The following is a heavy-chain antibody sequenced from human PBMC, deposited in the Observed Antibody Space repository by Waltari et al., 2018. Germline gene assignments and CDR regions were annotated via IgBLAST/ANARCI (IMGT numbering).Heavy chain of an antibody. D-gene: IGHD3-3*01. CDR1: GYSISSGYY. CDR3: ARQGTIFGVVFDY. V-gene: IGHV4-38-2*01. Sequence: QVQLQESGPGLVKPSETLSLTCAVSGYSISSGYYWGWIRQPPGKGLEWIGSIYHSGSTYYNPSLKSQVTISVDTSKNQFSLKLSSVTAADTAVYYCARQGTIFGVVFDYWGQGTLVTVSS. CDR2: IYHSGST. J-gene: IGHJ4*02.